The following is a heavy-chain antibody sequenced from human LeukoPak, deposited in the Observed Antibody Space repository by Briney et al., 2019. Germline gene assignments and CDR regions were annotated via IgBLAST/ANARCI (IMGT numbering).Heavy chain of an antibody. Sequence: SETLSLTCTVAGGSISISGYYWDWIRQPPGKGLDWIGTIRYSGTTFYKSSLESRLTMSVYTSNNQFSLKLSSVTAADTAVYYCVRRVDYYGSGSYFYYDYWGQGNLVTVSS. CDR2: IRYSGTT. V-gene: IGHV4-39*01. CDR3: VRRVDYYGSGSYFYYDY. J-gene: IGHJ4*02. CDR1: GGSISISGYY. D-gene: IGHD3-10*01.